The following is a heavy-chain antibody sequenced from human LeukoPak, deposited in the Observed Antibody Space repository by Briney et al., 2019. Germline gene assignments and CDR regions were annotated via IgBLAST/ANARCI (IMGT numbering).Heavy chain of an antibody. J-gene: IGHJ3*02. CDR2: ISWNSGSI. V-gene: IGHV3-9*01. Sequence: GRSLRLSCAASGFTFDDYAMHWVRQAPGKGLEWVSGISWNSGSIGYADSVKGRFTISRDNAKNSLYLQMNSLRAEDTALYYCAKVYSGSYFQAFDIWGQGTMVTVPS. CDR3: AKVYSGSYFQAFDI. D-gene: IGHD1-26*01. CDR1: GFTFDDYA.